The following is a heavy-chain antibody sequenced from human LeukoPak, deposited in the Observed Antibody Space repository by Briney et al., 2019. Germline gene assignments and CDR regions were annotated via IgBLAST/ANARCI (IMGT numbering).Heavy chain of an antibody. V-gene: IGHV3-7*01. Sequence: GGSLRLSCAASGFTFSSYWMSWVRQAPGKGLEWVANIKQDGSEKYYVDSVKGRFTISRDNAKNSLYLQMNSLRAEDTAVYYCAGSSVYSSGRTVTAWGQGTLVTVSS. CDR1: GFTFSSYW. CDR2: IKQDGSEK. D-gene: IGHD6-19*01. CDR3: AGSSVYSSGRTVTA. J-gene: IGHJ5*02.